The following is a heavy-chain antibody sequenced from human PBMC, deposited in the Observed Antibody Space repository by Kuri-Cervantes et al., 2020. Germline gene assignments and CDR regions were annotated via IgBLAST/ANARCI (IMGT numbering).Heavy chain of an antibody. CDR2: IYHSGST. CDR3: ARWGGLRSFDV. CDR1: GGSITSGHW. Sequence: GSLRLSCAVFGGSITSGHWWTWVRQPPGKGLEWIAEIYHSGSTNYNPSLKSRVTISVDTSKNQFSLKLSSVTAADTAVYFCARWGGLRSFDVWGQGTMVTVSS. D-gene: IGHD3/OR15-3a*01. V-gene: IGHV4-4*01. J-gene: IGHJ3*01.